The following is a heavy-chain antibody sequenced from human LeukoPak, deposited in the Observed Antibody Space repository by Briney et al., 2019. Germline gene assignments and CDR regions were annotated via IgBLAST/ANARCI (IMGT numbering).Heavy chain of an antibody. D-gene: IGHD3-22*01. Sequence: ASVKVSCKASGYTFTSYGISWVRQAPGQGLEWMGWISAYNGNTNYAQKLQGRVTMTRNTSISTAYMELSSLRSEDTAVYYCARGAPYESDAFDIWGQGTMVTVSS. CDR3: ARGAPYESDAFDI. V-gene: IGHV1-18*01. CDR2: ISAYNGNT. J-gene: IGHJ3*02. CDR1: GYTFTSYG.